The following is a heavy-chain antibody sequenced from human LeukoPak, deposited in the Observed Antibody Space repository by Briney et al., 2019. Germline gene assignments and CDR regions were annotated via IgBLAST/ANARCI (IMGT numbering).Heavy chain of an antibody. V-gene: IGHV3-7*03. J-gene: IGHJ4*02. D-gene: IGHD3-9*01. Sequence: GGSLRLSCAASGFTFSSYWMSWVRQAPGKGLEWVANIKQDGSEKYYVDSVKGRFTISRDNAKNSLYLQMNSLRAEDTAVYYWARVVGLRYFDWLPHFDYWGQGTLVTVSS. CDR2: IKQDGSEK. CDR3: ARVVGLRYFDWLPHFDY. CDR1: GFTFSSYW.